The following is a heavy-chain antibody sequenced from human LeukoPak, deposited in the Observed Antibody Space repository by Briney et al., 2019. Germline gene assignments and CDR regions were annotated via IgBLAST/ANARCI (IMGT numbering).Heavy chain of an antibody. V-gene: IGHV1-69*05. Sequence: ASVKVSCKASGGTFSSYAISWVRQAPGQGLEWMGGIILIFGTANYAQKFQGRVTITTDESTSTAYMELSSLRSEDTAVYYCARADCSGGSCYRLNFDYWGQGTLVTVSS. CDR2: IILIFGTA. CDR3: ARADCSGGSCYRLNFDY. CDR1: GGTFSSYA. J-gene: IGHJ4*02. D-gene: IGHD2-15*01.